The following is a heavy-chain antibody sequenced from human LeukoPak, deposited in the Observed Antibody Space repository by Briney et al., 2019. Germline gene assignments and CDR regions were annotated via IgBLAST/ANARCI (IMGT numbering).Heavy chain of an antibody. CDR3: ARAPNNYGKFDY. CDR2: IYYSGST. CDR1: GGSVSSGSYY. D-gene: IGHD3-10*01. J-gene: IGHJ4*02. Sequence: SETLSLTCTLSGGSVSSGSYYWSWIRQPPGRGLEWIGYIYYSGSTNYDPSLKSRVTISVDTSKNKFSLKLSSVTAADTAVYYCARAPNNYGKFDYWGQGTLVTVSS. V-gene: IGHV4-61*01.